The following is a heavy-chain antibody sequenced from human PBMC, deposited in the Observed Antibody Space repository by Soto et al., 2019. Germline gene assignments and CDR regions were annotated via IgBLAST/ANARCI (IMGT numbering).Heavy chain of an antibody. J-gene: IGHJ3*01. V-gene: IGHV4-59*11. D-gene: IGHD3-22*01. Sequence: QVQLQESGPRLVKPSETLSLTCSVSSGSLSSHFWAWIRQSPGKGLEWLGYIFYTGITNYHPSLQSRVTISVDTSKDQFALRLNAVTAADTAVYYCARGGYDFSGVNFDDGFDFWGQGIPVTVS. CDR1: SGSLSSHF. CDR3: ARGGYDFSGVNFDDGFDF. CDR2: IFYTGIT.